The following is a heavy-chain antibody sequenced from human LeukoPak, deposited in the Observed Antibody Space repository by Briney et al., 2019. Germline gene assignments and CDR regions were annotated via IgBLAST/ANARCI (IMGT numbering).Heavy chain of an antibody. CDR3: AREGMSEPFDP. D-gene: IGHD1-14*01. V-gene: IGHV1-46*01. J-gene: IGHJ5*02. CDR1: GYSLTTYY. Sequence: ASVQVSCKASGYSLTTYYMHWVRQAPGQGLEWMAIINPSGGGTKYAQKFQGRVTMTRDTPTSTAYMELSSLRSEDTAVYYCAREGMSEPFDPWGQGTLVTVSS. CDR2: INPSGGGT.